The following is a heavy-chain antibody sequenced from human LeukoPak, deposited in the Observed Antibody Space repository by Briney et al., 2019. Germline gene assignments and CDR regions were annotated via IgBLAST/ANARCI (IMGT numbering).Heavy chain of an antibody. J-gene: IGHJ4*02. CDR3: AKVSEAARVGYIDY. D-gene: IGHD2-15*01. V-gene: IGHV3-23*01. CDR2: ISIGGGNT. CDR1: GFTFSSYA. Sequence: PGGSLRLSCAASGFTFSSYAMSWVRQAPGKGLEWVSTISIGGGNTYYADSVKGRFTVSRDNSKNTLYLQMNSLRAEDAAIYYCAKVSEAARVGYIDYWGQGTLVTVSS.